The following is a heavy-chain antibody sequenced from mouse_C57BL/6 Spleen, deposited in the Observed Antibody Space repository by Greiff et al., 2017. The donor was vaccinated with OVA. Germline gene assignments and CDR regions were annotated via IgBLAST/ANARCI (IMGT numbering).Heavy chain of an antibody. J-gene: IGHJ1*03. D-gene: IGHD1-1*01. CDR1: GYSITSGYY. V-gene: IGHV3-6*01. CDR2: ISYDGSN. CDR3: AREGYYGSSPWYFDV. Sequence: VQLKESGPGLVKPSQSLSLTCSVTGYSITSGYYWNWIRQFPGNKLEWMGYISYDGSNNYNPSLKNRNSITRDTSKNQFFLKLNSVTTEDTATYYCAREGYYGSSPWYFDVWGTGTTVTVSS.